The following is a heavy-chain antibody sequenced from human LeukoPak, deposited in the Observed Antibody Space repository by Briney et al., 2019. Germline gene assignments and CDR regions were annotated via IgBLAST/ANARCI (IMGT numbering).Heavy chain of an antibody. D-gene: IGHD6-6*01. J-gene: IGHJ6*03. V-gene: IGHV1-2*02. CDR3: ASAYSSSSYYYMDV. CDR1: GYTFTGYY. CDR2: INPNSGGT. Sequence: ASVTVSCKASGYTFTGYYMHWVRQAPGQGVEGMGWINPNSGGTNYAQKFQGRVTMTRDTSISTAYMELSRLRSDDTAVYYCASAYSSSSYYYMDVWGKGTTVTVSS.